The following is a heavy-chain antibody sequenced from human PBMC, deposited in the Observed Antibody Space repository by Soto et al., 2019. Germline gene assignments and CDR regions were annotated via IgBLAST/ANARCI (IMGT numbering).Heavy chain of an antibody. J-gene: IGHJ5*02. CDR2: IFYSGST. CDR3: AKDSGYNYGYFRWFDP. V-gene: IGHV4-59*01. D-gene: IGHD5-18*01. CDR1: GGSISNYY. Sequence: SETLYLTCTVSGGSISNYYWSWIRQPPGRGLEWIGHIFYSGSTNYNPALKSRVTISVDTSKSQFSLKLSSVTAADTAVYYCAKDSGYNYGYFRWFDPWGQGTLVTVSS.